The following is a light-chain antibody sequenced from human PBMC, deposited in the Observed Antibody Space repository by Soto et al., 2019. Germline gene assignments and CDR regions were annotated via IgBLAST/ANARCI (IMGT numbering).Light chain of an antibody. V-gene: IGKV1-5*03. CDR2: KAS. CDR1: QTISTW. CDR3: QQYNSYPLT. J-gene: IGKJ4*01. Sequence: DIQMTQSPSTLSASVGDRVSITCRASQTISTWLAWYQLKPGKAPKLLIYKASSFESGVPSRFSGSGSGTEFTLTISSLQPDDFATYYCQQYNSYPLTFGGGTKVDIK.